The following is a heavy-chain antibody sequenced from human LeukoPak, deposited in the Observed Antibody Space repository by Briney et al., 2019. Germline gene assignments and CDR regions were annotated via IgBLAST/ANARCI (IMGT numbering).Heavy chain of an antibody. V-gene: IGHV4-59*01. Sequence: SETLSLTCTVSGGSISSYYWSWIRQPPGKGLEWVGYIYYSGSTNYNPSLKSRATISVDTPKNQFSLKLSSVTAADTAVYYCARRDGYKKYYFDYWGQGTLVTVSS. CDR2: IYYSGST. D-gene: IGHD5-24*01. CDR1: GGSISSYY. J-gene: IGHJ4*02. CDR3: ARRDGYKKYYFDY.